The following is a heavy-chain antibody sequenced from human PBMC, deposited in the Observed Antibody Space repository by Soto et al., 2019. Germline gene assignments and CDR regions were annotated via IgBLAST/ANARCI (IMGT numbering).Heavy chain of an antibody. V-gene: IGHV4-31*03. D-gene: IGHD3-16*02. Sequence: SETLSLTCTVSGGSISSGGYYWSWIRQHPGKGLEWIGYIYYSGSTYYNPSLKSRVTISVDTSKNQFSLKLSSVTAADTAVYYCARALGIMIPFGGVIAAHAFDIWGQGTMVT. CDR3: ARALGIMIPFGGVIAAHAFDI. J-gene: IGHJ3*02. CDR1: GGSISSGGYY. CDR2: IYYSGST.